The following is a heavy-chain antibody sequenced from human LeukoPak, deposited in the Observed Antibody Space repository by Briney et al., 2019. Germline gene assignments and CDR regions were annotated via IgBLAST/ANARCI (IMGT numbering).Heavy chain of an antibody. V-gene: IGHV1-18*04. Sequence: ASVKVSCKASGYTFTSYGISWVRQAHGQGLEWMGWISAYNGNTNYAQKLQGRVTMTTDTSTSTAYMELRSLRSDDTAVYYCARVRLLWFGEGYNWFDPWGQGTLVTVSS. J-gene: IGHJ5*02. CDR2: ISAYNGNT. CDR1: GYTFTSYG. CDR3: ARVRLLWFGEGYNWFDP. D-gene: IGHD3-10*01.